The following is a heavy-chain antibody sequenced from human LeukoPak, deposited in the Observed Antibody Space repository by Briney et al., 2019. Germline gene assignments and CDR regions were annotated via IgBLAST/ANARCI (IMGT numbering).Heavy chain of an antibody. CDR3: ARGSQGYCSGGSCYVYYYGMDV. CDR2: INHSGST. D-gene: IGHD2-15*01. Sequence: PSETLSLTCAVYGGSFSGYYWSWIRQPPGKGLEWIGEINHSGSTNYNPSLKSRVTISVDTSKNQFSLKLSSVTAADTAVYYCARGSQGYCSGGSCYVYYYGMDVWGQGTTVTVSS. V-gene: IGHV4-34*01. J-gene: IGHJ6*02. CDR1: GGSFSGYY.